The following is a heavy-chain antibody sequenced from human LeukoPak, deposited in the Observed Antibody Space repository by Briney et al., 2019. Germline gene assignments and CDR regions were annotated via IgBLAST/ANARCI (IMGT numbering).Heavy chain of an antibody. CDR3: ASSYGSGSYYKRYFDY. D-gene: IGHD3-10*01. CDR2: INHSGST. Sequence: SETLSLTCAVYGGSFSGYYWSWIRQPPGKGLEWIGEINHSGSTNYNPSLKSRVTISVDTSKNQFSLKLSSVTAADTAVYYCASSYGSGSYYKRYFDYWGQGTLVTVSS. V-gene: IGHV4-34*01. J-gene: IGHJ4*02. CDR1: GGSFSGYY.